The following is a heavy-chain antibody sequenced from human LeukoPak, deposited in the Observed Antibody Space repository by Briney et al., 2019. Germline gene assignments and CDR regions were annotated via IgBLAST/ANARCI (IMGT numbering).Heavy chain of an antibody. D-gene: IGHD4-23*01. CDR2: ISAYNGNT. CDR3: ARDLYGGTSATFDY. J-gene: IGHJ4*02. V-gene: IGHV1-18*01. CDR1: GYTFTSYG. Sequence: ASVKVSCKASGYTFTSYGISWVRLAPGQGLEWMGWISAYNGNTNYAQKLQGRVTMTTDTSTSTAYMELRSLRSDDTAVYYCARDLYGGTSATFDYWGQGTLVTVSS.